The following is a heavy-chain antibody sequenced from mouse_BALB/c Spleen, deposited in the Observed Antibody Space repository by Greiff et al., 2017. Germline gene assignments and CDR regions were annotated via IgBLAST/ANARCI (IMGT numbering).Heavy chain of an antibody. CDR1: GFSLTSYG. CDR3: AREEYGSWFAY. Sequence: VKLVESGPGLVAPSQSLSITCTVSGFSLTSYGVHWVRQPPGKGLEWLGVIWAGGSTNYNSALMSRLSISKDNSKSQVFLKMNSLQTDDTAMYYCAREEYGSWFAYWGQGTLVTVSA. J-gene: IGHJ3*01. CDR2: IWAGGST. D-gene: IGHD2-10*02. V-gene: IGHV2-9*02.